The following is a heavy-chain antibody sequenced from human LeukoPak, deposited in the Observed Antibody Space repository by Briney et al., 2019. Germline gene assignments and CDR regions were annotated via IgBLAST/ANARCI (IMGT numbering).Heavy chain of an antibody. Sequence: GGSLRLSCAASGFTFSSYAMSWVRQAPGKGLGWVPSISGSGGSTYYTDSVKGRFTISRDNSKNTLYLQMNSLRAGDTAVYHCTKEHDYSNYYYFDYWGQGTLVTVSS. J-gene: IGHJ4*02. CDR2: ISGSGGST. D-gene: IGHD4-11*01. CDR3: TKEHDYSNYYYFDY. V-gene: IGHV3-23*01. CDR1: GFTFSSYA.